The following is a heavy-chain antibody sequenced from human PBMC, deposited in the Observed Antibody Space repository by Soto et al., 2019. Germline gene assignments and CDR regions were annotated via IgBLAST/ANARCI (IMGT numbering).Heavy chain of an antibody. V-gene: IGHV4-34*01. CDR2: INHSGNT. J-gene: IGHJ6*01. CDR1: GGSFSGDY. CDR3: ARTNYYDKSDHTNAGEHNHHGTYV. D-gene: IGHD3-22*01. Sequence: SETLSLTCAVYGGSFSGDYWSWIRQPPGKGLEWIGEINHSGNTNYNPSLKSRVTISVDTSKNQFSLKVNSVTAVNTVIYYCARTNYYDKSDHTNAGEHNHHGTYVWGPETTVTLSS.